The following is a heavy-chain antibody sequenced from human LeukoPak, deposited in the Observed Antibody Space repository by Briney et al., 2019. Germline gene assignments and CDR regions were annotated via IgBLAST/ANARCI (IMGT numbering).Heavy chain of an antibody. CDR3: AREKKPGYSSGWPNLGEEQPNDY. Sequence: ASVTVSCTASGYTFTSYAMHWVRQAPGQRLEWMGWINAGNGNTKYSQKFQGRVTITRDTSASTAYMELSSLRSEDTAVYYCAREKKPGYSSGWPNLGEEQPNDYWGQGTLVTVSS. CDR2: INAGNGNT. D-gene: IGHD6-19*01. V-gene: IGHV1-3*01. J-gene: IGHJ4*02. CDR1: GYTFTSYA.